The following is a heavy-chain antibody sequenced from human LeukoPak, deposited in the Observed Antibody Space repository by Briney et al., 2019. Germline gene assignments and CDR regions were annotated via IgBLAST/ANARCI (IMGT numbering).Heavy chain of an antibody. Sequence: GGSLRLSCAASGSTVSSNYMSWVRQAPGKGLEWVSVIYSGGSTYYADSVKGRFTISRDNSKNTLYLQLNSLRAEDTAVYYCARCLDYGDYGDYWGQGTLVTVSS. CDR2: IYSGGST. CDR1: GSTVSSNY. J-gene: IGHJ4*02. D-gene: IGHD4-17*01. CDR3: ARCLDYGDYGDY. V-gene: IGHV3-53*05.